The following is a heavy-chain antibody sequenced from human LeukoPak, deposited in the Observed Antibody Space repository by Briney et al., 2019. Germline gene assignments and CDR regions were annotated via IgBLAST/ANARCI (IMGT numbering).Heavy chain of an antibody. CDR2: IYHSGST. J-gene: IGHJ5*02. Sequence: QPSETLSLTCAVSGGSISSGGYSWSWIRQPPGKGLEWIGYIYHSGSTYYNPSLKSRVTISVDRSKNQFSLKLSSVTAADTAVYYCARGLLGKFDPWGQGTLVTVSS. V-gene: IGHV4-30-2*01. CDR1: GGSISSGGYS. CDR3: ARGLLGKFDP.